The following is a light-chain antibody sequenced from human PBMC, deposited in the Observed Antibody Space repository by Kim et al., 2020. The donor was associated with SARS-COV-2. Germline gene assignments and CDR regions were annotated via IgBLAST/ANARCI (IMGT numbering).Light chain of an antibody. Sequence: EIVLTQSPGTLSLSPGERATLSCRASQIITNNNLAWYQQKPGQAPRFLIYAASRRATGIPDRFSGSAFGTDFTLTVSRLEPEDFAVYYCQQYGNSPLTFGGGTKVDIK. CDR3: QQYGNSPLT. J-gene: IGKJ4*01. V-gene: IGKV3-20*01. CDR2: AAS. CDR1: QIITNNN.